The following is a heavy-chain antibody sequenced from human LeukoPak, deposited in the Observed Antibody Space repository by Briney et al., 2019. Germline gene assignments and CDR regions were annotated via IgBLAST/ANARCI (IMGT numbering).Heavy chain of an antibody. V-gene: IGHV3-48*01. CDR2: ISDSGRVT. J-gene: IGHJ6*02. CDR1: GFSFTIYS. Sequence: GGSLRLSCAASGFSFTIYSMNWVRQAPGKGLEWVSFISDSGRVTYYADSVKGRFTISRDTATNSLYLQMNSLRAEDTAVYYCGRDRRQIYYSVDVWGQGTTVTVSS. CDR3: GRDRRQIYYSVDV.